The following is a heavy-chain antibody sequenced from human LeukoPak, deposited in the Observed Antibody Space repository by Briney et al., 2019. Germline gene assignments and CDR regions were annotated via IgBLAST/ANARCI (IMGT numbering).Heavy chain of an antibody. J-gene: IGHJ4*02. Sequence: GGSLRLSCAASGFTFSSYGMHWVRQAPGKGLEWVAFIRYDGSNKYYADSVKGRFTISRDNSKNTLYLQMNSLRAEDTAVYYCAKDSFPYSSSSGLALDYWGQGTLVTVSS. V-gene: IGHV3-30*02. D-gene: IGHD6-6*01. CDR3: AKDSFPYSSSSGLALDY. CDR1: GFTFSSYG. CDR2: IRYDGSNK.